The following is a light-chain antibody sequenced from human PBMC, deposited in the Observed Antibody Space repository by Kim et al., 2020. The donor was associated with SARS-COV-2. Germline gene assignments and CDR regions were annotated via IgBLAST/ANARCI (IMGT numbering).Light chain of an antibody. J-gene: IGKJ5*01. CDR2: DAS. Sequence: DIQMTQSPSSLSASVGDRVTITCQASQDISNYLNWYQQKPGKAPKLLIYDASNLETGVPSRFSGSGSGTDFTFTISSLQPEDIATYYCQQYDNLPITFCQGTRLEFK. V-gene: IGKV1-33*01. CDR1: QDISNY. CDR3: QQYDNLPIT.